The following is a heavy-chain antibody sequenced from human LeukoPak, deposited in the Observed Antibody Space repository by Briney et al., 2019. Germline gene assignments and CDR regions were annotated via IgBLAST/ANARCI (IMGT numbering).Heavy chain of an antibody. V-gene: IGHV4-39*07. Sequence: SETLSLTCTVSGGSISSSSYYWGWIRQPPGKGLEWIGSIYYSGSTYYNPSLKSRVTISVDTSKNQFSLKLSSVTAADTAVYYCARDFGITFEVVWGQGTTVTVSS. CDR3: ARDFGITFEVV. D-gene: IGHD3-16*01. CDR2: IYYSGST. CDR1: GGSISSSSYY. J-gene: IGHJ6*02.